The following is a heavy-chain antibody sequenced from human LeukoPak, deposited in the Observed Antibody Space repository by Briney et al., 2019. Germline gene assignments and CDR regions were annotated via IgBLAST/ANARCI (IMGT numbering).Heavy chain of an antibody. CDR1: GFTFTSYS. CDR2: ISGGGGST. D-gene: IGHD1-26*01. CDR3: AKGGKWDVTPFDY. J-gene: IGHJ4*02. Sequence: GGSLRLSCAASGFTFTSYSMNWARQAPGKGLGWVSTISGGGGSTYYADSVKGRFTISRDNSKNTLYLQVNSLRAEDTAVYYCAKGGKWDVTPFDYWGQGTLVTVSS. V-gene: IGHV3-23*01.